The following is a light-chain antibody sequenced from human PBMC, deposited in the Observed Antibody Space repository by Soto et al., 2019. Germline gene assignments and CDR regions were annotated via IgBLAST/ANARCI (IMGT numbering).Light chain of an antibody. V-gene: IGKV3-20*01. CDR2: GAS. J-gene: IGKJ1*01. CDR3: QQYGSSPWT. CDR1: QSVSSN. Sequence: EIVLTQSQRTPSLSPGERATLSCRASQSVSSNLAWYQQKPGQAPRLLIYGASSRATGIPDRFSGSGSGTDFTLTISRLEPEDFAVYYCQQYGSSPWTFGQGTKVDI.